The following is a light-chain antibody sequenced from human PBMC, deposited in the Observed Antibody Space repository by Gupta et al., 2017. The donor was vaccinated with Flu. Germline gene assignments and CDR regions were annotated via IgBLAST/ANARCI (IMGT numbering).Light chain of an antibody. CDR3: QVWDTTNDSLV. V-gene: IGLV3-21*03. Sequence: GTTTTSTGGGANIGSKTVHWYQQKPGHAPVLLLYEDDNRPSGIPERFSGSNSGSTATLTITRVEAGEEADYYCQVWDTTNDSLVFGAGIRVAVL. CDR1: NIGSKT. CDR2: EDD. J-gene: IGLJ1*01.